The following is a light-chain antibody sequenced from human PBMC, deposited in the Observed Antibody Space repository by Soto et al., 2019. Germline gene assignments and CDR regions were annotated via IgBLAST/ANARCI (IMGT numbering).Light chain of an antibody. V-gene: IGKV3-15*01. CDR2: GAS. CDR1: ESVSSH. CDR3: QHYNNWPHT. Sequence: ERVMTQSPSTLSXXXXXXXXXXXRASESVSSHLAWYQQKPGLAPRLLIYGASTRATGVPARFIGSGSGTEFTLTISSLQSEDFAIYYCQHYNNWPHTFGQGTRLEIK. J-gene: IGKJ5*01.